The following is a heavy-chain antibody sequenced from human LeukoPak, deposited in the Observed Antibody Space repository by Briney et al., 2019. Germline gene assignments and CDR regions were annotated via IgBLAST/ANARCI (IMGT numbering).Heavy chain of an antibody. Sequence: SETLSLTCTVSGGSVSSGSYYWSWIRQPPGKGLEWIGYIYYSGSTNYNPSLKSRVTISVDTSKDQFSLKLSSVTAADTAVYYCARGSYPSLHFDYWSQGTLVTVSS. CDR1: GGSVSSGSYY. V-gene: IGHV4-61*01. CDR3: ARGSYPSLHFDY. D-gene: IGHD1-26*01. J-gene: IGHJ4*02. CDR2: IYYSGST.